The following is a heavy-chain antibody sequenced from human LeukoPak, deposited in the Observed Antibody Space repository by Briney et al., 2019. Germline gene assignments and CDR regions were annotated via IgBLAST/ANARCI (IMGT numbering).Heavy chain of an antibody. CDR3: ARDTGGSGGWYQFDY. CDR1: GYTFTIYY. CDR2: INPSGGST. Sequence: GASVNVSCKASGYTFTIYYMHWVRQAPGQGLEWMGIINPSGGSTSYAQKFKGRVTMTRDTSTSTVYMELSSLRSEDTAVYYCARDTGGSGGWYQFDYWGQGTLVTVSS. V-gene: IGHV1-46*01. J-gene: IGHJ4*02. D-gene: IGHD6-19*01.